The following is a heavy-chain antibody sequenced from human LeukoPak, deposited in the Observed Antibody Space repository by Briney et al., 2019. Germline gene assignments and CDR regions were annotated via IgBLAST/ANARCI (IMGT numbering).Heavy chain of an antibody. D-gene: IGHD6-19*01. J-gene: IGHJ4*02. Sequence: ASVKVSCKASGYTFTGYYMHWVRQAPGHGLEWMGRIKPNSGGTNYAQKFQGRVTMTRDTSISTAYMELSRLRSDDTAVYYCARESSVWYYHYWGQGTLVTVSS. CDR2: IKPNSGGT. CDR3: ARESSVWYYHY. CDR1: GYTFTGYY. V-gene: IGHV1-2*06.